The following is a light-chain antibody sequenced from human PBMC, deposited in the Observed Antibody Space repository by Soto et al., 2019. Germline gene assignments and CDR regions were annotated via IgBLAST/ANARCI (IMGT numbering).Light chain of an antibody. Sequence: EVLMTQSPATLSVSPGERATLAVMASQSVSGKLAWYQQKPGQAPRLLIYDASNRATGIPDRFSGSGPGTDFTLTISRLEPEDFAVFYCQQYGSSPLTFGGGTKVDIK. CDR1: QSVSGK. J-gene: IGKJ4*01. CDR3: QQYGSSPLT. CDR2: DAS. V-gene: IGKV3-20*01.